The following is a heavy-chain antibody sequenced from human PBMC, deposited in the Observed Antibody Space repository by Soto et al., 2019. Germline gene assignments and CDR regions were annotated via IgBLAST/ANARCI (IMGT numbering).Heavy chain of an antibody. CDR1: GGSFSGYY. V-gene: IGHV4-34*01. D-gene: IGHD2-8*02. CDR3: AKVGIPVLSQSPIDY. J-gene: IGHJ4*02. CDR2: INHSGST. Sequence: PSETLSLTCAVYGGSFSGYYWSWIRQPPGKGLEWIGEINHSGSTNYNPSLKSRVTISVDTSKNQFSLKLSSVTAADTAVYYCAKVGIPVLSQSPIDYWGQGTLVTVSS.